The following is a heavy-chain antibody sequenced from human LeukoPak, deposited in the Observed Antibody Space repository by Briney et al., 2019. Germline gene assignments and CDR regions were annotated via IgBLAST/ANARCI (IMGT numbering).Heavy chain of an antibody. CDR3: ARCSGYYYSAFDI. CDR2: IYSGGST. D-gene: IGHD3-22*01. CDR1: GFAFTSSW. J-gene: IGHJ3*02. V-gene: IGHV3-66*01. Sequence: GGSLRLSCAASGFAFTSSWMSWVRQAPGKGLEWVSVIYSGGSTYYADSVKGRFTISRDNSKNTLYLQMNNLRAEDTAVYYCARCSGYYYSAFDIWGQGTMVTVSS.